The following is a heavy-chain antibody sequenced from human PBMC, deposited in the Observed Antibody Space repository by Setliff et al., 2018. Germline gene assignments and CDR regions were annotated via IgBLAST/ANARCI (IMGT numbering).Heavy chain of an antibody. J-gene: IGHJ3*02. D-gene: IGHD6-13*01. CDR2: VNSDGSTT. CDR3: ARAPSSSWFSEAFDI. CDR1: GFTFVNYW. Sequence: GGSLRLSCAASGFTFVNYWMHWVRQAPGKGLVWVSRVNSDGSTTNYADSVKGRFTISRDNAKNTLYLQMNSLRAEDTAVYYCARAPSSSWFSEAFDIWGQGTMVTVSS. V-gene: IGHV3-74*01.